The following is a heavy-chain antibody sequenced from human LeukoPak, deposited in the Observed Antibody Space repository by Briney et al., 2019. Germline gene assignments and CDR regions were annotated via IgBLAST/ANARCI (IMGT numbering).Heavy chain of an antibody. CDR3: ARDLTNWNDVNNWFDP. J-gene: IGHJ5*02. CDR1: GYTFTSYA. V-gene: IGHV7-4-1*02. D-gene: IGHD1-20*01. CDR2: INTNTGNP. Sequence: ASVKVSCKASGYTFTSYAMNWVRQAPGQGLEWMGWINTNTGNPTYAQGFTGRFVFSLDTSVSTAYLQISSLKAEDTAVYYCARDLTNWNDVNNWFDPWGQGTLVTVSS.